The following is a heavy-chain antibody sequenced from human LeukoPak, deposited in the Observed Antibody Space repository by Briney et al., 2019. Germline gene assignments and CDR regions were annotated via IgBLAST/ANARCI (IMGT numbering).Heavy chain of an antibody. CDR1: GGSISSSNW. CDR2: INHSGST. J-gene: IGHJ6*02. CDR3: ARGRSNYYGMDV. D-gene: IGHD1-26*01. V-gene: IGHV4-4*02. Sequence: NASETLSLTCAVSGGSISSSNWWSWVRQPPGKGLEWIGEINHSGSTNYNPSLKSRVTISVDTSKNQFSLKLSSVTAADTAVYYCARGRSNYYGMDVWGQGTTVTVSS.